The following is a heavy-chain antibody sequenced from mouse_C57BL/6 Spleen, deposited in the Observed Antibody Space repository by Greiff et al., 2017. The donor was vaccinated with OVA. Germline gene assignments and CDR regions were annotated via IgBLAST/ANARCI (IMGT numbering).Heavy chain of an antibody. Sequence: QVQLQQPGAELVRPGSSVKLSCKASGYTFTSYWMHWVKQRPIQGLEWIGNIDPSDSETHYNQKFKDKATLTVDKSSSTAYMQLSSLTSEDSAVYYCARGRDYGRDGFDYWGQGTTLTVSS. J-gene: IGHJ2*01. D-gene: IGHD2-4*01. CDR2: IDPSDSET. CDR1: GYTFTSYW. CDR3: ARGRDYGRDGFDY. V-gene: IGHV1-52*01.